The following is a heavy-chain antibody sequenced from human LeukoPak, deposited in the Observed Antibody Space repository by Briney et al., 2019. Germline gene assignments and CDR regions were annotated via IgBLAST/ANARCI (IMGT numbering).Heavy chain of an antibody. V-gene: IGHV3-23*01. D-gene: IGHD3-22*01. CDR3: AKCLDYYDSSGYFYYYYMDV. Sequence: GGSLRLSCAASRFTFTTYSMSWVRQAPGKGLERVSAISGSGGSTYYADSVKGRFTISRDNSKNTLFLQMNSLRAEDTAVYYCAKCLDYYDSSGYFYYYYMDVWGKGTTVTVSS. J-gene: IGHJ6*03. CDR1: RFTFTTYS. CDR2: ISGSGGST.